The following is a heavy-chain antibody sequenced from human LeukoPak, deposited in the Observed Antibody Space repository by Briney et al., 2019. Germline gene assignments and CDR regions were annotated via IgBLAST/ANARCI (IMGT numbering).Heavy chain of an antibody. CDR1: GFTFSSYA. CDR2: IYSGGST. Sequence: GGSLRLSCAASGFTFSSYAMSWVRQAPGKGLEWVSVIYSGGSTYYADSVKGRFTISRHNSKNTLYLQMNSLRAEDTAVYYCAREDSSGYAFDYWGQGTLVTVSS. J-gene: IGHJ4*02. D-gene: IGHD3-22*01. V-gene: IGHV3-53*04. CDR3: AREDSSGYAFDY.